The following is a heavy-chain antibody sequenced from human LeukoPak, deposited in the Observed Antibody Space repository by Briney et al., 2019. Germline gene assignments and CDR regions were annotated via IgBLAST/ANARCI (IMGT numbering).Heavy chain of an antibody. V-gene: IGHV3-30*03. D-gene: IGHD3-22*01. CDR1: GFTFSSYG. CDR2: ISYDGSNK. Sequence: GGSLRLSCAASGFTFSSYGMHWVRQAPGKGLEWVAVISYDGSNKYYADSVKGRFTISRDNAKNSLYLQMNSLRAEDTALYYCARGDSSGYYSHHGAFDIWGQGTMVTVSS. CDR3: ARGDSSGYYSHHGAFDI. J-gene: IGHJ3*02.